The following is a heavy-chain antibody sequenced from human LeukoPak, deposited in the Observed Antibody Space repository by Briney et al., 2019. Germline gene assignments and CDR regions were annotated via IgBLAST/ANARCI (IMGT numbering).Heavy chain of an antibody. V-gene: IGHV3-15*01. CDR2: INCKTDGGTT. CDR3: TTVLELYGSGSYYDAP. Sequence: PGGSLRLSCAASGFTFSDVWMSWVRQAPGKGLEWVGRINCKTDGGTTDYAAPVKGRFTISRDDSKNTLYLQMNSLKTEDTAVYYRTTVLELYGSGSYYDAPWGRGTLVTVSS. CDR1: GFTFSDVW. J-gene: IGHJ5*02. D-gene: IGHD3-10*01.